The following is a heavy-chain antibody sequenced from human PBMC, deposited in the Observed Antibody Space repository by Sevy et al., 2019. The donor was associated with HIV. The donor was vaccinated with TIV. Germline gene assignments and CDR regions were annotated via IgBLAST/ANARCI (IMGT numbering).Heavy chain of an antibody. CDR1: TFSLTDNY. J-gene: IGHJ6*02. CDR2: IYSGGST. CDR3: ARDRYYDASGYYYYYYGLDV. Sequence: GGSLRLSCAASTFSLTDNYMSWVRQAPGKGLEWVSTIYSGGSTFYADSVKGRFTISRDNSKNTLYLQMNSLRAEDTAVYYCARDRYYDASGYYYYYYGLDVWGQGTTVTVSS. D-gene: IGHD3-22*01. V-gene: IGHV3-66*01.